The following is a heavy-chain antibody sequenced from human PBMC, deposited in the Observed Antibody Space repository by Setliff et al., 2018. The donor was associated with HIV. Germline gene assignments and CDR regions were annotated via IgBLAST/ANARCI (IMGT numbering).Heavy chain of an antibody. J-gene: IGHJ4*02. CDR3: AREVGHRSGYYRGSFDY. CDR1: GVSISSGTYY. D-gene: IGHD6-19*01. CDR2: IYTSGST. V-gene: IGHV4-61*02. Sequence: SETLSLTCTVSGVSISSGTYYWSWVRQPAGKGLEWIGRIYTSGSTNCNPSLKSRVTISVDKSNNQFSLKMKSVTAADTAVYYCAREVGHRSGYYRGSFDYWGQGTLVTVSS.